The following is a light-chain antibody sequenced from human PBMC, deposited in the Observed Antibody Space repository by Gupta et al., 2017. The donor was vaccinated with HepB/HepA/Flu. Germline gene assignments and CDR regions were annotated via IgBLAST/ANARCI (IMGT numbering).Light chain of an antibody. Sequence: QSVLTQPPSASGTPGQRVTISCSGSSSNIGSNTVNWYQQLPGTAPKLLIYSNNQRPSGGPDRFSGSKSGTSASLAISGLQSEDEADYYCEAWDDSLNGFWVFGGGTKLTVL. V-gene: IGLV1-44*01. CDR3: EAWDDSLNGFWV. J-gene: IGLJ3*02. CDR1: SSNIGSNT. CDR2: SNN.